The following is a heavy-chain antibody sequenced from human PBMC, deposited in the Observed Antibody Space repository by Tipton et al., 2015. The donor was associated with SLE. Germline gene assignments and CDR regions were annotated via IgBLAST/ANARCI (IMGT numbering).Heavy chain of an antibody. CDR3: ANAGGSSSFDY. J-gene: IGHJ4*02. Sequence: TLSLTCTVSGGSISSYYWSWIRQPPGKGLEWIGYIYYSGSTNYNPSLKSRVTISVDTSKNQFSLKLSSVTAAGTAVYYCANAGGSSSFDYWGQGTLVTVSS. CDR2: IYYSGST. CDR1: GGSISSYY. V-gene: IGHV4-59*01. D-gene: IGHD6-13*01.